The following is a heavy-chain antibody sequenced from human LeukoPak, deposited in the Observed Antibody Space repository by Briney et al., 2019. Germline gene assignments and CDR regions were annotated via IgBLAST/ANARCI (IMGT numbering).Heavy chain of an antibody. Sequence: GASVKVSCKASGYTFTSYGISWVRQAPGQGLEWMGWISAYNGNTNYAQKLQGRVTMTTDTSTSTAYMELRSLRSDDTAVYYCARDPGEWELPYYFDYWGQGTLVTVSS. CDR1: GYTFTSYG. CDR3: ARDPGEWELPYYFDY. D-gene: IGHD1-26*01. J-gene: IGHJ4*02. V-gene: IGHV1-18*01. CDR2: ISAYNGNT.